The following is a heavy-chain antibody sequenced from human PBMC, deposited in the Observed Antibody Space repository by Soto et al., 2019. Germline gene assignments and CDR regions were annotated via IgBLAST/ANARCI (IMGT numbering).Heavy chain of an antibody. CDR1: GFTFRSSA. D-gene: IGHD2-15*01. J-gene: IGHJ6*02. Sequence: SVKVSCKTSGFTFRSSAVQWVRRARGQRLEWIGWLVVGTGNTNYAQKFQQRVTISSDRSTNTVSMELSSLTSEDTAVYYCATGAYCSGGSCSDYYYYYYGMDLWGQGTTVTVSS. CDR3: ATGAYCSGGSCSDYYYYYYGMDL. V-gene: IGHV1-58*01. CDR2: LVVGTGNT.